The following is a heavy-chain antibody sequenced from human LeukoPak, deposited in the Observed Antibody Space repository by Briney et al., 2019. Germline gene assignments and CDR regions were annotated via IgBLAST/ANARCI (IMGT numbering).Heavy chain of an antibody. V-gene: IGHV3-7*03. CDR1: GFTFSSYW. D-gene: IGHD3-9*01. CDR3: ARDGQRRREDISTGDYHYSDYGMAA. CDR2: IKQDGSEK. Sequence: GGSLRLSCAASGFTFSSYWMNWVRQAPGKGLEWVANIKQDGSEKYYVDSVKGRFTISRDNAKNSLYLQMNSLRAEDTAVYYCARDGQRRREDISTGDYHYSDYGMAAWGKGNTVTVSS. J-gene: IGHJ6*04.